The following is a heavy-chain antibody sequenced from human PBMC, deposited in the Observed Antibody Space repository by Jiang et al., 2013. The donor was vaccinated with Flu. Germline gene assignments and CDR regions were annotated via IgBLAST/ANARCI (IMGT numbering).Heavy chain of an antibody. V-gene: IGHV5-10-1*01. D-gene: IGHD3-9*01. CDR1: GDSFTSHW. Sequence: KGSGDSFTSHWISWVRQTPGRGLEWMGRIDPTDSYSLYNPSFQGHVTLSVDKSFSTAYLQWSGLKASDTAMYYCARYILSGSHMDVWGQGTTVTVPS. J-gene: IGHJ6*02. CDR3: ARYILSGSHMDV. CDR2: IDPTDSYS.